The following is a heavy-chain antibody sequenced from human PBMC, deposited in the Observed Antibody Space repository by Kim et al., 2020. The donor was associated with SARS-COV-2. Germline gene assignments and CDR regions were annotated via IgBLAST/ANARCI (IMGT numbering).Heavy chain of an antibody. CDR2: ISYDGSNK. V-gene: IGHV3-30*04. D-gene: IGHD3-22*01. CDR3: ARGEWLLLEIGY. J-gene: IGHJ4*02. CDR1: GFTFSSYA. Sequence: GGSLRLSCAASGFTFSSYAMHWVRQAPGKGLEWVAVISYDGSNKYYADSVKGRFTISRDNSKNTLYLQMNSLRAEDTAVYYCARGEWLLLEIGYWGQGTLVTVSS.